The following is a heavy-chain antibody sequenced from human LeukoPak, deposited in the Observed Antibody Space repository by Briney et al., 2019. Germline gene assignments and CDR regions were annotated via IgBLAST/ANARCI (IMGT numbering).Heavy chain of an antibody. V-gene: IGHV3-23*01. D-gene: IGHD5-12*01. CDR2: ISGGGYST. CDR1: GFTFSSYA. Sequence: GGPLRLSCAASGFTFSSYAMSWVRQAPGKGLEWVSVISGGGYSTYYAASVKGRFTISRDNSKNTLYLQMNSLRAEDTAVYYCAKGPSDIVVSYYGMDVWGQGTTVTVSS. J-gene: IGHJ6*02. CDR3: AKGPSDIVVSYYGMDV.